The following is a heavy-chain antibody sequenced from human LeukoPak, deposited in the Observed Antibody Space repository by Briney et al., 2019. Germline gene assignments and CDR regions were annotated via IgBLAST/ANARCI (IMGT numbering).Heavy chain of an antibody. Sequence: PSETLSLTCAVYGGSFSGYYWSWIRQPPGKGLEWIGYIYYSGTTSYNPSLKGRVTISVDTSKNQFSLKLSSVTAADTAVYYCARDSGSGWYNYWGQGTLVTVSS. D-gene: IGHD6-19*01. J-gene: IGHJ4*02. CDR3: ARDSGSGWYNY. V-gene: IGHV4-59*01. CDR1: GGSFSGYY. CDR2: IYYSGTT.